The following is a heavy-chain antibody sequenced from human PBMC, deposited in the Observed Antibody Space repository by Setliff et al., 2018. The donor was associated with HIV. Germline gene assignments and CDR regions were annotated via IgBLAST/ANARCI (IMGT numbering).Heavy chain of an antibody. CDR2: IYPGDSDT. V-gene: IGHV5-51*01. J-gene: IGHJ4*02. CDR3: ARRASKASLDY. CDR1: GYTFTNYW. Sequence: GESLKISCKGFGYTFTNYWISWVRQMPGKGLEWMGIIYPGDSDTRYSPSFQGQVTISADKSINTAFLQWSSLKASDTAMYYCARRASKASLDYWGQGTLVTVSS.